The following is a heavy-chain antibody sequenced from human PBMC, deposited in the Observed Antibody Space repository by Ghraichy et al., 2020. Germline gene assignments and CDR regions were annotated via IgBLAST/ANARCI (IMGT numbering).Heavy chain of an antibody. J-gene: IGHJ3*02. D-gene: IGHD2-21*02. Sequence: GGSLRLSCAASGFTFSNSWMTWARQAPGKGLVWVSRITSDGSSTAYADSVKGRFTISRDNAKNTLYLQMNSLRAEDTAVYYCARDRCGGDCWPDAFDIWGQGTMVTVSS. CDR2: ITSDGSST. CDR1: GFTFSNSW. V-gene: IGHV3-74*01. CDR3: ARDRCGGDCWPDAFDI.